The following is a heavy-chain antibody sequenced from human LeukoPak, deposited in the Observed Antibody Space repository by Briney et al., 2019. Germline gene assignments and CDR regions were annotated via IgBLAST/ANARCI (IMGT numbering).Heavy chain of an antibody. V-gene: IGHV2-70*20. CDR3: ARIGPRHYGSGSYFDY. J-gene: IGHJ4*02. CDR1: GFSLSTSGMC. Sequence: SGPALVKPPQTLTLTCTFSGFSLSTSGMCVSWVRQPPGKALEWLALIDWDDDKYYSTSLKTRLTISKDTSKNQVVLTMTNMDPVDTATYYCARIGPRHYGSGSYFDYWGQGTLVTVSS. D-gene: IGHD3-10*01. CDR2: IDWDDDK.